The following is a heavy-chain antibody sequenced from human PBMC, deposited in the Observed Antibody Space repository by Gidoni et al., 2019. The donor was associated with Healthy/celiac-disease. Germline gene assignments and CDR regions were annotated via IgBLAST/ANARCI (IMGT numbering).Heavy chain of an antibody. CDR3: ARVRQQLVRGGDWFDP. J-gene: IGHJ5*02. Sequence: QVQLQQWGAGLLTPSETLSLTCAVYGGSFSGYYWSWIRQPPGKGLEWIGEINHSGSTNYNPSLKSRVTISVDTSKNQFSLKLSSVTAADTAVYYCARVRQQLVRGGDWFDPWGQGTLVTVSS. CDR2: INHSGST. V-gene: IGHV4-34*01. D-gene: IGHD6-13*01. CDR1: GGSFSGYY.